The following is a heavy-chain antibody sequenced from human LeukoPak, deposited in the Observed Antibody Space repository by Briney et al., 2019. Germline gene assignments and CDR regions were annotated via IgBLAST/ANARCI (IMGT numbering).Heavy chain of an antibody. D-gene: IGHD5-12*01. CDR3: ARRGGYSGYDYPLYYYYMDV. Sequence: NPSETLSLTCTVSGGSISSYYWSWIRQPPGKGLEWIGYIYTSGSTNYNPSLKSRVTISVDTSKNQFSLKLSSVTAADTAVYYCARRGGYSGYDYPLYYYYMDVWGKGTTATVSS. J-gene: IGHJ6*03. CDR1: GGSISSYY. CDR2: IYTSGST. V-gene: IGHV4-4*09.